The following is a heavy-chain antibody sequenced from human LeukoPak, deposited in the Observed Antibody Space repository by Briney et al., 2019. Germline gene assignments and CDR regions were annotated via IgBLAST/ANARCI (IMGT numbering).Heavy chain of an antibody. D-gene: IGHD5-18*01. CDR3: TRSGYSYGGGGDY. Sequence: PGRSLRLSCAASGFTFSGSAMHWVRQASGKGLEWVGRIRSKANSYATAYAASVKGRFTISRDDSKNTAYLQMNSLKTEDTAVYYCTRSGYSYGGGGDYWGQGTLVTVSS. J-gene: IGHJ4*02. V-gene: IGHV3-73*01. CDR1: GFTFSGSA. CDR2: IRSKANSYAT.